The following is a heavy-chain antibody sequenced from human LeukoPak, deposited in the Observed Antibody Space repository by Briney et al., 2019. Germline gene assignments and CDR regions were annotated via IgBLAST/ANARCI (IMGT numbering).Heavy chain of an antibody. V-gene: IGHV3-23*01. CDR1: GFTFSSYA. Sequence: PGGSLRLSCAASGFTFSSYAMSWVRQAPGKGLEWVSAISGSGGSTYYADSVKGRFTISRDNAKNSLYLQMNSLRAEDTAVYYCARGAGPLFDPWGQGTLVTVSS. J-gene: IGHJ5*02. CDR2: ISGSGGST. CDR3: ARGAGPLFDP.